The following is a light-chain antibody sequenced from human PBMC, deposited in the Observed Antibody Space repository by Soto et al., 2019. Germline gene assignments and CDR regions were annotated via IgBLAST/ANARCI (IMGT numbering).Light chain of an antibody. CDR1: QGISSW. J-gene: IGKJ1*01. V-gene: IGKV1-12*01. CDR2: AAS. CDR3: QQANSFPWT. Sequence: DIQMTQSPFSVSASVGDTVTISCRASQGISSWLAWYQQKPGKAPKLLIHAASSLQSGVPSRFSGSGSGTNFTLSIRSLQPEDFATYYCQQANSFPWTFGQGTKVDIK.